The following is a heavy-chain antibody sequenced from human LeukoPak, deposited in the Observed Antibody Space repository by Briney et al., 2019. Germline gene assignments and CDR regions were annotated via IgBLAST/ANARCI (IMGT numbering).Heavy chain of an antibody. CDR2: INSDGSST. Sequence: GGSLRLSCAASGFTFSSYWMHWVRQAPGKGLMWVSRINSDGSSTTYADSVKGRFTISRDSSKKTLYLQVNSLRAEDTAVYYCAKDGQGYSSTWGQGTLVTASS. CDR1: GFTFSSYW. D-gene: IGHD6-19*01. CDR3: AKDGQGYSST. J-gene: IGHJ5*02. V-gene: IGHV3-74*01.